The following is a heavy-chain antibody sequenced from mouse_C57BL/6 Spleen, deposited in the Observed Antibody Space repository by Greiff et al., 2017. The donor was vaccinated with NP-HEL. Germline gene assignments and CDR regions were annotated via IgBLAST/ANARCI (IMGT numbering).Heavy chain of an antibody. CDR3: ASWGDYAEAMDY. D-gene: IGHD2-4*01. CDR1: GYTFTDYN. Sequence: EVQLQQSGPELVKPGASVKMSCKASGYTFTDYNMHWVKQSHGKSLEWIGYINPNNGGTSYNQKFKGKATLTVNKSSSTAYMELRSLTSEDSAVYYCASWGDYAEAMDYWGQETSVTVSS. V-gene: IGHV1-22*01. CDR2: INPNNGGT. J-gene: IGHJ4*01.